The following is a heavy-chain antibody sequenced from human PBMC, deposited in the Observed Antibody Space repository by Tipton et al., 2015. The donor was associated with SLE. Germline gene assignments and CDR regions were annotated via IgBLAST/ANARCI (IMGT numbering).Heavy chain of an antibody. D-gene: IGHD2/OR15-2a*01. CDR2: ISASGST. Sequence: TLSLTCTVSGGSVNSRSYYWGWVRQPPGKGLEWIGDISASGSTFYNPSLKSRVTISMDTSKNQVSMKLSPVTAADTAIYYCARVYSTTYDYYYMEVWGKGTTVTVSS. V-gene: IGHV4-39*01. CDR1: GGSVNSRSYY. CDR3: ARVYSTTYDYYYMEV. J-gene: IGHJ6*03.